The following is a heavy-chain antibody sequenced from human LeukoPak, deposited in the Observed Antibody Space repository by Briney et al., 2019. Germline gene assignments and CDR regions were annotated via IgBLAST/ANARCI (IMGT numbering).Heavy chain of an antibody. J-gene: IGHJ4*02. CDR2: VYYTGAS. CDR3: ARGAPPQN. Sequence: SETLSLTCAVYGGSFSGYYWGWIRQPPGKGLEWIGSVYYTGASYYNPSLKSRGTISIDTSKKNFSLKLTSVTAADTAVYYCARGAPPQNWGQGTLVTVSS. CDR1: GGSFSGYY. V-gene: IGHV4-34*01.